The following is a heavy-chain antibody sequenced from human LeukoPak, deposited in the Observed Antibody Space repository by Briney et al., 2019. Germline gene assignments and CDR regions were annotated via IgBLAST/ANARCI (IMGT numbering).Heavy chain of an antibody. V-gene: IGHV4-59*08. CDR3: ARSEVAAHYWYFDL. J-gene: IGHJ2*01. D-gene: IGHD2-15*01. Sequence: SETLCLTCTDSGCSISSYYWSWIRQPPGKGLEWIGYIYYSGGTIYNPSLKSRVTISVDTSKNQFSLKLSSVTAADTAVYYCARSEVAAHYWYFDLWGRGTLVTVSS. CDR2: IYYSGGT. CDR1: GCSISSYY.